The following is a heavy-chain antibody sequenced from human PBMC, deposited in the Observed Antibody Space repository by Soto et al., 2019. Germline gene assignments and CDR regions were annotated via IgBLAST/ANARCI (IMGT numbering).Heavy chain of an antibody. V-gene: IGHV3-48*03. CDR3: ARGLYSSSWYPWFDP. J-gene: IGHJ5*02. CDR1: GFTFSSYE. CDR2: ISSSGSTI. D-gene: IGHD6-13*01. Sequence: GGSLRLSCAASGFTFSSYEMNWVRQAPGKGLEWVSYISSSGSTIYYADSVKGRFTISRDNAKNSLYLQMNSLRAEDTAVYYCARGLYSSSWYPWFDPWGQGTLVTVSS.